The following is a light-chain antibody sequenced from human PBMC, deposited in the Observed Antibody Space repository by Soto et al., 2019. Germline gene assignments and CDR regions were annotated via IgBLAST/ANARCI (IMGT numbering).Light chain of an antibody. J-gene: IGKJ2*01. V-gene: IGKV1-39*01. Sequence: DIQMTQTPSSLSASVGDRVTITCRASQNIGTYLNWYQQKPGKAPTVLIYTASTLQCGVPSRFSGSGSGTDFTLTISSLQPEDSATYYCQQSYSSLVYNFGPGTKLEIK. CDR3: QQSYSSLVYN. CDR2: TAS. CDR1: QNIGTY.